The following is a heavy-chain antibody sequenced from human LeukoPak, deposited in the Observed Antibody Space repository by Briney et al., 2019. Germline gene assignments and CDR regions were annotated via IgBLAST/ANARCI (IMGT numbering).Heavy chain of an antibody. V-gene: IGHV3-48*01. CDR3: ARADGYSYGYDY. J-gene: IGHJ4*02. D-gene: IGHD5-18*01. Sequence: PGGSLRLSCAASGFTFSSYSMNWVRQAPGKGLEWVSYISSSSTIYYADSVKGRFTISRDNAKNSLYLQMSSLRAEDTAVYYCARADGYSYGYDYWGQGTLVTVSS. CDR1: GFTFSSYS. CDR2: ISSSSTI.